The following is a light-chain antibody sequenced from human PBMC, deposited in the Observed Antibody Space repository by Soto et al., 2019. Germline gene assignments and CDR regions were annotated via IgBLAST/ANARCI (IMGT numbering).Light chain of an antibody. CDR2: EIS. J-gene: IGLJ1*01. Sequence: QSALTQPASVSGSPGQSITISCTGTSSDVGGYNYVSWYQQHPGKAPKLMIYEISNRPSGVSNRFPGSNSGNTASLTISGLQAEYEADYYCCSYTSSSTPYVFGTGTKLTVL. CDR1: SSDVGGYNY. CDR3: CSYTSSSTPYV. V-gene: IGLV2-14*01.